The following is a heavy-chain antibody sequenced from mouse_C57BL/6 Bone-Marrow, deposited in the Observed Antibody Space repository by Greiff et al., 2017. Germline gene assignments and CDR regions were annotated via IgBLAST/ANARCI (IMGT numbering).Heavy chain of an antibody. CDR1: GFNIKDDY. Sequence: EVQLQQSGAELVRPGASVKLSCTASGFNIKDDYMHWVKQRPEQGLEWIGWIDPENGDTEYASKFQGKATITADTSSNTAYLQLRSLTSEDTAVYYCTTGFYWYFDVWGTGTTVTVSS. V-gene: IGHV14-4*01. CDR3: TTGFYWYFDV. CDR2: IDPENGDT. J-gene: IGHJ1*03.